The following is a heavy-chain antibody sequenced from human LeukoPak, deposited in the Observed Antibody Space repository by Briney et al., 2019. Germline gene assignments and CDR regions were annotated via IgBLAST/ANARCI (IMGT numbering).Heavy chain of an antibody. Sequence: PGGSLRLSCAASGFTFTSYGFHWVRQAPGKGLGWVAVIWYDDSKKYYADSVKGRFTFSRDNSKNTLYLQMNSLRAEDTAVYYCARDDCTNNNCYWWFGPRGQGTLVTVSS. V-gene: IGHV3-33*01. CDR2: IWYDDSKK. D-gene: IGHD2-2*01. CDR1: GFTFTSYG. CDR3: ARDDCTNNNCYWWFGP. J-gene: IGHJ5*02.